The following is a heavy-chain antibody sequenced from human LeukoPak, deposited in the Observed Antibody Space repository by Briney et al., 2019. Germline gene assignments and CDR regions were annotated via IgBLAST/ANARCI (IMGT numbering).Heavy chain of an antibody. CDR2: IKQDGSEK. Sequence: GGSLRLSCAASGFTFSSYWMSWVRQAPGKGLEWVANIKQDGSEKYYVDSVKGRFTISRDNAKNSLYLQMNSLRAEDTAVYYCAREVVSTIFGVVIHYYFDYWGQGTLVTVSP. V-gene: IGHV3-7*01. J-gene: IGHJ4*02. D-gene: IGHD3-3*01. CDR1: GFTFSSYW. CDR3: AREVVSTIFGVVIHYYFDY.